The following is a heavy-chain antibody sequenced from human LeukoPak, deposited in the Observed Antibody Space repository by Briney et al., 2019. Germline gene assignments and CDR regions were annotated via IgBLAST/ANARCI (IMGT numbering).Heavy chain of an antibody. CDR2: ISGSINYI. CDR3: ARGEERWDLLSPYFSDY. CDR1: GFTFNSYS. Sequence: GGSLRLSCAASGFTFNSYSMNWVRQAPGKGLEWVSSISGSINYISYADSVKGRLTISRDNAKNSLFLQMNSLRADDTAVYYCARGEERWDLLSPYFSDYWGQGTLVTVSS. J-gene: IGHJ4*02. D-gene: IGHD1-26*01. V-gene: IGHV3-21*01.